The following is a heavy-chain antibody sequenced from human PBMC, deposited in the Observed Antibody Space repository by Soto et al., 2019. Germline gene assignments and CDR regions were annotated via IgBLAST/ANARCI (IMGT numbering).Heavy chain of an antibody. Sequence: GGSLRLSCAASGFTFSSYIMNWVRQSPGKGLEWVSSISSSSSYIYYADSVKGRFTISRDNAKNSLYLQMNSLRAEDTAVYYCASWDIVLMVYAYMDVWGQGTTVTVSS. D-gene: IGHD2-8*01. CDR1: GFTFSSYI. J-gene: IGHJ6*02. CDR3: ASWDIVLMVYAYMDV. CDR2: ISSSSSYI. V-gene: IGHV3-21*01.